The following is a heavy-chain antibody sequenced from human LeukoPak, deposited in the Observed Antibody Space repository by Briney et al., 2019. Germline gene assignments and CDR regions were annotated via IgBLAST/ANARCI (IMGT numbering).Heavy chain of an antibody. V-gene: IGHV3-21*01. CDR3: ARARVGDIVVVITPHAFDY. D-gene: IGHD3-22*01. Sequence: PGGSLRLSCAASGFTFGTYSMNWVRQAPGQGLEWVSFISSSSSYKYYADSVKGRFTISRDNAKSSPYLQMNSLRAEDTAVYYCARARVGDIVVVITPHAFDYWGQGTLVTVSS. J-gene: IGHJ4*02. CDR2: ISSSSSYK. CDR1: GFTFGTYS.